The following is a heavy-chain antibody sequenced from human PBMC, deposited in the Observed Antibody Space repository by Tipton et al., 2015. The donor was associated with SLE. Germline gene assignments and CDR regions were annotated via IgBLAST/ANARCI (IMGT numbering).Heavy chain of an antibody. Sequence: TLSLTCTVSGGSISGFYWSWIRQPAGKGLEWIGRVYSSGSTIYNPSIKSRITLSLDTSKNQFSLKLSSVTAADTAVYYCATIPVGLRPPLYWGQGTLVTVSS. V-gene: IGHV4-4*07. CDR1: GGSISGFY. CDR2: VYSSGST. J-gene: IGHJ4*02. CDR3: ATIPVGLRPPLY. D-gene: IGHD2-2*02.